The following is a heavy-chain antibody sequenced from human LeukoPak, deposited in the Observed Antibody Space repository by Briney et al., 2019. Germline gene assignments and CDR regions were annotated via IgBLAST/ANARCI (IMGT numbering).Heavy chain of an antibody. CDR3: ARGAAYYYDSSGYYRGPLDY. CDR1: GFTVSTNY. Sequence: PGGSLRLSCAASGFTVSTNYMSWVRQAPGKGLEWVSVIYSGGSTYYADSVKGRFTISRDNSKNTLYLQMNSLRAEDTAVYYCARGAAYYYDSSGYYRGPLDYWGQGTLVTVSS. J-gene: IGHJ4*02. CDR2: IYSGGST. D-gene: IGHD3-22*01. V-gene: IGHV3-66*01.